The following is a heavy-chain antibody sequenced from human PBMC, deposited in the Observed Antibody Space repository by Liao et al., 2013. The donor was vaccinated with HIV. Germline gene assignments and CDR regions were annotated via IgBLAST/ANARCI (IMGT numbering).Heavy chain of an antibody. CDR3: ARTSPMTSPIWFFDL. CDR2: IYYSGST. CDR1: GGSISSYY. J-gene: IGHJ2*01. Sequence: QVQLQESGPGLVKPSETLSLTCTVSGGSISSYYWSWIRQPPGKGLEWIGYIYYSGSTNYNPSLKSRVTISVDTSKNQFSLTVSSVTAADTAVYYCARTSPMTSPIWFFDLWGRGTQVVVSS. V-gene: IGHV4-59*08. D-gene: IGHD3-22*01.